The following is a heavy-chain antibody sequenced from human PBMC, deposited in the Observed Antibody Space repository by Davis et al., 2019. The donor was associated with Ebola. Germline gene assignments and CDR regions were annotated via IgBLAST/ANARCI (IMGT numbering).Heavy chain of an antibody. J-gene: IGHJ2*01. D-gene: IGHD6-19*01. V-gene: IGHV4-34*01. CDR3: ARGRSWQWLVRGYWYFDL. CDR2: INHSGST. Sequence: PSETLSLTCAVYGGSFSGYYWSWIRQPPGKGLEWIGEINHSGSTNYNPSLKSRVTISVDTSKNQFSLKLSSVTAADTAVYYCARGRSWQWLVRGYWYFDLWGRGTLVTVSS. CDR1: GGSFSGYY.